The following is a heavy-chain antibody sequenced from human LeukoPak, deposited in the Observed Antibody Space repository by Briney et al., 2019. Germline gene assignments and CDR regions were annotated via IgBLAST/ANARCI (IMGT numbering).Heavy chain of an antibody. CDR3: ARASPRGDYRDY. Sequence: GGSLRLSCTVSGFTVSSNSMSWVRQAPGKGLEWVSFIYSDNTHYSDSVKGRFTISRDNSKNTLYLQMNSLRAEDTAVYYCARASPRGDYRDYWGQRTLVTVSS. J-gene: IGHJ4*02. D-gene: IGHD3-10*01. V-gene: IGHV3-53*01. CDR1: GFTVSSNS. CDR2: IYSDNT.